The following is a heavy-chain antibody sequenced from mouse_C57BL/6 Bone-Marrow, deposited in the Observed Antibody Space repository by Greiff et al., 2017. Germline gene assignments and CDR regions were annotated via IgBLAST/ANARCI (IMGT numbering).Heavy chain of an antibody. J-gene: IGHJ4*01. V-gene: IGHV5-6*02. CDR3: ARHYPTVVPGDY. Sequence: EVKLVESGGDLVKPGGSLKLSCAASGFTFSSYGMSWVRQTPDKRLEWVATISSGGSYTYYPDSVKGRFTISRDNAKNTLYLQMSSLKSEDTAMYYCARHYPTVVPGDYWGQGTSVTVSS. CDR1: GFTFSSYG. CDR2: ISSGGSYT. D-gene: IGHD1-1*01.